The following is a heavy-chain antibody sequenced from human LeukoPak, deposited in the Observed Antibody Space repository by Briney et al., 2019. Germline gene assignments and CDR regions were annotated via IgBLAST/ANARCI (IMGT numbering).Heavy chain of an antibody. D-gene: IGHD3-10*01. V-gene: IGHV4-34*01. CDR1: GGSLSGYY. CDR2: INHSGTT. J-gene: IGHJ6*02. CDR3: ARRRGQGSGSYFHYYYYGMDV. Sequence: SETLSLTCAVYGGSLSGYYWNWIRQPPGEGLEWIGKINHSGTTNYNPSLKSRVTISIDTSKNQFSLKLSSVTAADTAVYSCARRRGQGSGSYFHYYYYGMDVWGQGTTVTVSS.